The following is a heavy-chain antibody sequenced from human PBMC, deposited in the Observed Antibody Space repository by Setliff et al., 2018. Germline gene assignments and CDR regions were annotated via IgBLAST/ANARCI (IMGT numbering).Heavy chain of an antibody. Sequence: SLRLSCAGSGFTFNTYWMTWVRQAPGKGLEWVASITHDGSKTYILDSVKGRFTISRDNTKNSLYLQMNSLRGEDTAVYHCTRDQDYYGMDVWGQGTTVTV. CDR1: GFTFNTYW. CDR3: TRDQDYYGMDV. CDR2: ITHDGSKT. J-gene: IGHJ6*02. V-gene: IGHV3-7*01.